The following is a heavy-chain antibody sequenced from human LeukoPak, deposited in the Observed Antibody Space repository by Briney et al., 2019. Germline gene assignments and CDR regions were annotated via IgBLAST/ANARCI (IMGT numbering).Heavy chain of an antibody. Sequence: GGSLRLSCADSGFTFRSYAMHWVRQAPGKGLEYVSAISSDGRITYYANSVKGRFTISRDNSRDTLYLQMGSLRAEDMAVYYCARVSGWYWFDNWGQGTLVTVSS. D-gene: IGHD6-19*01. CDR1: GFTFRSYA. CDR2: ISSDGRIT. J-gene: IGHJ4*02. V-gene: IGHV3-64*01. CDR3: ARVSGWYWFDN.